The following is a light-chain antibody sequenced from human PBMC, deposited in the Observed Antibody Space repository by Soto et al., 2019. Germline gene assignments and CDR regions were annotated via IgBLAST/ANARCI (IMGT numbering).Light chain of an antibody. CDR2: GAS. Sequence: EIVLTQSPATLSVSAGERASLSCRASQKISTLLAWYQQQPGQAPRPLIYGASTRATGTPDRFSGSGSGTDFTLTISSLQSEDFAVYYCQQYNNWPRTFGQGTKVDIK. CDR3: QQYNNWPRT. CDR1: QKISTL. J-gene: IGKJ1*01. V-gene: IGKV3-15*01.